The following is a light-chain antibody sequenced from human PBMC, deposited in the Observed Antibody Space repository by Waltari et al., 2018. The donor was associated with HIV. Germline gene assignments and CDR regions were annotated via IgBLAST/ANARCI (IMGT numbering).Light chain of an antibody. Sequence: SYELTQPPSVSVSPGQTASITCSGANLGAKYACWYQQKPGQSPVLVIYQDSKRPSGIPERFSGSNSGNTATLTISGTQAMDEADYYCQAWDSSVVFGGGTKLTVL. V-gene: IGLV3-1*01. CDR3: QAWDSSVV. CDR2: QDS. J-gene: IGLJ2*01. CDR1: NLGAKY.